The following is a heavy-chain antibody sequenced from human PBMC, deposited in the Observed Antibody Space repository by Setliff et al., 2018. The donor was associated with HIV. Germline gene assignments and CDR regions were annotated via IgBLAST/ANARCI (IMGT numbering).Heavy chain of an antibody. CDR1: GGTFSSYA. Sequence: GASVKVSCKASGGTFSSYAISWVRQAPGQGLEWMGGIIPILGIANSAQKFQGRVTITADKSTSTAYMQLSGLRYEDTAVYYCARGGDDSGPGTWTFDYWGQGALVTVSS. CDR3: ARGGDDSGPGTWTFDY. CDR2: IIPILGIA. J-gene: IGHJ4*02. V-gene: IGHV1-69*10. D-gene: IGHD3-10*01.